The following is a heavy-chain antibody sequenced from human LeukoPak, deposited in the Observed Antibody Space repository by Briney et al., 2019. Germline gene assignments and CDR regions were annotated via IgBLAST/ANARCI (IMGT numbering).Heavy chain of an antibody. CDR2: IKQDGSEK. CDR3: ARAGYCSSTSCYAFDI. CDR1: GFTFSSYW. D-gene: IGHD2-2*01. J-gene: IGHJ3*02. Sequence: PGGSLRLSCAASGFTFSSYWMSWVRQAPGKGLEWVANIKQDGSEKYYVDSVKGRFTISRDNAKNSLYLQMNSLRAEDTALYHCARAGYCSSTSCYAFDIWGQGTMVTVSS. V-gene: IGHV3-7*03.